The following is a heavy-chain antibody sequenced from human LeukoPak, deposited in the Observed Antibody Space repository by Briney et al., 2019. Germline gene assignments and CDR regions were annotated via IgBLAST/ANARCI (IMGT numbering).Heavy chain of an antibody. V-gene: IGHV4-59*11. CDR3: ARLRDWFDP. CDR1: GGSISNHY. J-gene: IGHJ5*02. CDR2: IYFSGST. Sequence: KPSETLSLTCTVSGGSISNHYWSWIRQPPGKGLEWIGYIYFSGSTTHNPSLKSRVTISVDTSKNQFSLKLSSVTAADTAVYYCARLRDWFDPWDQGTLVTVSS.